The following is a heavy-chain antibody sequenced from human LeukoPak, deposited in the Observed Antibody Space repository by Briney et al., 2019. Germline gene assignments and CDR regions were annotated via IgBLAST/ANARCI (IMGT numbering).Heavy chain of an antibody. CDR1: GFTFSSYS. Sequence: GGSLRLSCAASGFTFSSYSMNWVRQAPGKGLEWVSSISSSSSYIYYADSVKGRFTISRDNAKNSLYLQMNSLRAEDTAVYYCASTGYSSSWDNYYYYMDVWGKGTTVTVSS. CDR2: ISSSSSYI. V-gene: IGHV3-21*01. CDR3: ASTGYSSSWDNYYYYMDV. D-gene: IGHD6-13*01. J-gene: IGHJ6*03.